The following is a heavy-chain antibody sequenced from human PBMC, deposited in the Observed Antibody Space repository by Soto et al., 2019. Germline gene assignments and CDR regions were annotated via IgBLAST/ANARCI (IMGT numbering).Heavy chain of an antibody. CDR3: AKDLMVRGLTVEV. D-gene: IGHD3-10*01. V-gene: IGHV3-30*04. CDR2: MSYDGNSE. Sequence: QLQLVESGGDVVQPGRSLRLSCVGSGFSFSSYAMHWVRQARGKGREWVAFMSYDGNSEYYTDSVKGRSIISRDNSKTTLYLQINNLRLEDTAVYYCAKDLMVRGLTVEVWGQGTSVTVSS. J-gene: IGHJ6*02. CDR1: GFSFSSYA.